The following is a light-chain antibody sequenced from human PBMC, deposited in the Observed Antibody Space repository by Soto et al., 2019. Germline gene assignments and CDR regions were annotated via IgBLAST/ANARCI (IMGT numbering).Light chain of an antibody. J-gene: IGKJ1*01. Sequence: DIQMTQSPSTLSASVGDRVTINCRASQSISSWLAWYQQKPGKAPKLLIYDASSLESGVPSRFSGSGSGTEFTLTISSLQPDDFATYYCQQYKDYSTWTFGQGTKVDIK. CDR2: DAS. CDR1: QSISSW. V-gene: IGKV1-5*01. CDR3: QQYKDYSTWT.